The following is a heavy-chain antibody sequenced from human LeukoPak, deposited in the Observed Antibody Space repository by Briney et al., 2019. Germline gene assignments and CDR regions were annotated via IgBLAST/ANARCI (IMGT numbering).Heavy chain of an antibody. CDR2: ISTGSVYI. J-gene: IGHJ4*02. D-gene: IGHD3-16*02. CDR3: ARVYDYVWGSYPNFDY. CDR1: GFTFSNYA. V-gene: IGHV3-21*01. Sequence: GGSLRLSCAASGFTFSNYAMNWVRQAPGKGPEWVSSISTGSVYIYYADSVKGRFTISRDNAKNTLYLQMNSLRAEDTAVYYCARVYDYVWGSYPNFDYWGQGTLVTVSS.